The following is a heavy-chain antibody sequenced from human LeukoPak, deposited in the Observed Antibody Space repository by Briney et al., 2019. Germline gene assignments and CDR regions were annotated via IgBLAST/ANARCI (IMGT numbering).Heavy chain of an antibody. CDR2: IYYSGST. Sequence: RLETLSLTCTVSGGSISSSSYYWSWIRQPPGKGLGWIGSIYYSGSTYYNPSLKSRVTISVDTSKNQFSLKLSSVTAADTAVYYCATAFGYNWFDPWGQGTLVTVSS. CDR1: GGSISSSSYY. CDR3: ATAFGYNWFDP. V-gene: IGHV4-39*01. J-gene: IGHJ5*02. D-gene: IGHD3-10*01.